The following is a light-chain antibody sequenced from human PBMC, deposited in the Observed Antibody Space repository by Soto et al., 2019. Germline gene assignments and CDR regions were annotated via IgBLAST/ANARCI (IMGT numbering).Light chain of an antibody. J-gene: IGLJ1*01. CDR2: EVS. CDR1: SSDVGGYNY. V-gene: IGLV2-8*01. CDR3: SSYAGSNIFYV. Sequence: QSVLTQPPSASVSPGQSVTSSCTGTSSDVGGYNYVSWYQQHPGKVPKLMTYEVSKRPSGVPDRFSGSKSGNTASLTVSGLQAEDEADYYCSSYAGSNIFYVFGTGTKVTVL.